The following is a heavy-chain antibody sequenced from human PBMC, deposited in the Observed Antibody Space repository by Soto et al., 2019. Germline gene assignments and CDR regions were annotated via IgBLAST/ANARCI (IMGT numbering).Heavy chain of an antibody. J-gene: IGHJ6*03. CDR3: ARFAAPLSYYYYMDV. D-gene: IGHD6-25*01. CDR1: GFTFSSYA. Sequence: PGGSLRLSCAASGFTFSSYAMHWVRQAPGKGLEYVSAISSNGGSTYYANSVKGRFTISRDNSKNTLYLQMGSLRAEDMAVYYCARFAAPLSYYYYMDVWGKGTTVTVSS. CDR2: ISSNGGST. V-gene: IGHV3-64*01.